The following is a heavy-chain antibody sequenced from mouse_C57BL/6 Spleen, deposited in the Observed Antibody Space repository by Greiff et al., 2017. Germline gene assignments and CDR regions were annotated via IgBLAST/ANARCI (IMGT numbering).Heavy chain of an antibody. Sequence: EVQLQQSGPELVKPGASVKISCKASGYSFTGYYMNWVKQSPEKSLEWIGEINPSTGGTTYNQKFKAKATLTVDKSSSTAYMQLKSLTSEDSAVYYGARKTPPPYFDVWGTGTTVTVSS. J-gene: IGHJ1*03. CDR1: GYSFTGYY. CDR3: ARKTPPPYFDV. CDR2: INPSTGGT. V-gene: IGHV1-42*01.